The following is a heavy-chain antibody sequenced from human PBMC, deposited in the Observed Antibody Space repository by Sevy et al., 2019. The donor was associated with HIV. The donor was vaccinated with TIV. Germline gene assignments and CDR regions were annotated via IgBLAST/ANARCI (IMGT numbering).Heavy chain of an antibody. CDR2: ISGSDNTI. Sequence: GGSLRLSCAASGFNFSDYYMSWIRQAPGKGLEWVSYISGSDNTIYYADSVKGRFTISRDNAKNSLYLQMNSLRAEDTAVYYCARDHVKDGDLGDYYYYAMDVWGQGTTVTVSS. V-gene: IGHV3-11*01. D-gene: IGHD4-17*01. CDR1: GFNFSDYY. J-gene: IGHJ6*02. CDR3: ARDHVKDGDLGDYYYYAMDV.